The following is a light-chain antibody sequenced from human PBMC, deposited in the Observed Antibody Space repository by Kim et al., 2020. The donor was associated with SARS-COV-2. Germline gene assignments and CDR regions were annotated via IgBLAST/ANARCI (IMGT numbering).Light chain of an antibody. J-gene: IGKJ4*01. V-gene: IGKV3-20*01. CDR1: QAIISNY. CDR2: GAS. CDR3: QQFGPSLT. Sequence: EIVLTQSPGTLSLSPGERATLSCRASQAIISNYFAWYQQKPGQTPRLLIYGASTRATGIPDRFSGSGSGTDFTLTISRLEPEDFAVYYCQQFGPSLTFGGGTKLEI.